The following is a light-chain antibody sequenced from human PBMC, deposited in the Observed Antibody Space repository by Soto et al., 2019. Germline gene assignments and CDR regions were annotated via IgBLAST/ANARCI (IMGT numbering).Light chain of an antibody. CDR3: HGTSAL. CDR2: DAS. Sequence: EIGLTQSPGTLSLSPGERATLSCRASQSVSSSYLAWYQQQPGQAPRLLIYDASRPTGITDRFSGSGSGTDFTVTITRLEPEVFAVYYCHGTSALFGPGTKVDI. J-gene: IGKJ3*01. CDR1: QSVSSSY. V-gene: IGKV3-20*01.